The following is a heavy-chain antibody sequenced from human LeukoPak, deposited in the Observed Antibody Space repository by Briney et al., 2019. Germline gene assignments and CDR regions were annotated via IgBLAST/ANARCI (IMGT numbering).Heavy chain of an antibody. CDR3: AGDRTRYDFWSGYYNPSPYYFDY. Sequence: GGSLRLSCAASGFTFSSYSMNWVRQAPGKGLEWVSSISSSSSYVYYADSVKGRFTISRDNAKNSLYLQMNSLRAEDTTVYYCAGDRTRYDFWSGYYNPSPYYFDYWGQGTLVTVSS. CDR2: ISSSSSYV. V-gene: IGHV3-21*01. D-gene: IGHD3-3*01. J-gene: IGHJ4*02. CDR1: GFTFSSYS.